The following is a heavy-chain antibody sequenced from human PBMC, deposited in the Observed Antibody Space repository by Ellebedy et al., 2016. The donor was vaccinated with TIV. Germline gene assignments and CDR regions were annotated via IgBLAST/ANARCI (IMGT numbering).Heavy chain of an antibody. V-gene: IGHV3-66*01. CDR3: ARDPGGGGDFGDNWFDP. CDR1: GIIVNDYF. J-gene: IGHJ5*02. D-gene: IGHD2-21*01. CDR2: LYPDAKT. Sequence: GGSLRLSCEASGIIVNDYFMNWVRQAPGKGLEWVSVLYPDAKTYYTDSVNGRFIVSRDSSKNTLYLQMNSLTAEDTAVYYCARDPGGGGDFGDNWFDPWGQGTLVTVSS.